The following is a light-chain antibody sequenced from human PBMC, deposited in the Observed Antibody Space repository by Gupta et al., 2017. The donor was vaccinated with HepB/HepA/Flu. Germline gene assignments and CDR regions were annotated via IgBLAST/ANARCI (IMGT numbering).Light chain of an antibody. CDR2: AAS. V-gene: IGKV1-39*01. CDR1: QSISSD. J-gene: IGKJ1*01. CDR3: QQSYRTPWT. Sequence: VPLSPSPSSLSASVGDRVTITCRASQSISSDLNWYQQKPGKAPKRLIYAASSLQSGVPSRFSGSGSGTEFTLTISSLQPEDFATYYCQQSYRTPWTFGQGTKVEIK.